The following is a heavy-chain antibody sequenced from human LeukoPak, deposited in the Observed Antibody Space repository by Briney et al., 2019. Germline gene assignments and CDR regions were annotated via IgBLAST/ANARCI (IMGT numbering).Heavy chain of an antibody. D-gene: IGHD6-19*01. CDR3: AGASGWSYYYYYYYMDV. J-gene: IGHJ6*03. CDR1: GGSFSGYY. CDR2: INHSGST. V-gene: IGHV4-34*01. Sequence: SETLSLTCAVYGGSFSGYYWSWIRQPPGKGLEWIGEINHSGSTNYNPSLKSRVTISVDTSKNQFSLKLSSVTAADTAVYYCAGASGWSYYYYYYYMDVWGKGTTVTVSS.